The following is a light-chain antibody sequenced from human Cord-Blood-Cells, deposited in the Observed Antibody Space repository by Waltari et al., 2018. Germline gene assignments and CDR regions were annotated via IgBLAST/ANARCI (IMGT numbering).Light chain of an antibody. CDR2: GKN. CDR1: SLRSYY. Sequence: SSELTQDPAVSVALGQTVRITCQGDSLRSYYASWYQQKPGQAPVLVIYGKNNRPAGIPDGLSGSSSGNTASLTITGAQAEDEADYYCDSRESSGNHYVFGTGTKVTVL. CDR3: DSRESSGNHYV. J-gene: IGLJ1*01. V-gene: IGLV3-19*01.